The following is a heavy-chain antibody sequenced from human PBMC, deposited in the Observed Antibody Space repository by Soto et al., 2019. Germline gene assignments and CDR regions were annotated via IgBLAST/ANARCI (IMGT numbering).Heavy chain of an antibody. D-gene: IGHD2-15*01. CDR1: GGSISSSSYY. Sequence: SETLSLTCTVSGGSISSSSYYWGWIRQPPGKGLEWIGSIYYSGSTYYNPSLKSRVTISVDTSKNQFSLKLSSVTAADTAVYYCARGRSLVGPNCFDPRGQGTLVTVSS. CDR3: ARGRSLVGPNCFDP. CDR2: IYYSGST. J-gene: IGHJ5*02. V-gene: IGHV4-39*01.